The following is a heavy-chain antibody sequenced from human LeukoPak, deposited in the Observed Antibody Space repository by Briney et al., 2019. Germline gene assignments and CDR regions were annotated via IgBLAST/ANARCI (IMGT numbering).Heavy chain of an antibody. Sequence: ASVKVSCKTSGYTFTSYYVHWVRQAPGQGLEWMGIINPSGDSTTYAQKFQGKVTITRHTSTSTVYMELSSLRSDDTAVYYCARVERWLQFFAGLGLTNGAFDIWGQGTMVTVSS. CDR2: INPSGDST. J-gene: IGHJ3*02. CDR3: ARVERWLQFFAGLGLTNGAFDI. V-gene: IGHV1-46*01. D-gene: IGHD5-24*01. CDR1: GYTFTSYY.